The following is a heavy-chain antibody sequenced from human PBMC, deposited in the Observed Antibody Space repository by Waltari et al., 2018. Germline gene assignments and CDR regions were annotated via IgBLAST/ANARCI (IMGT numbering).Heavy chain of an antibody. J-gene: IGHJ4*02. Sequence: QIQLVPSGAEVKKPGASVKVSCQASGNTFTHFGINWVRQAPGQGLEWMGWITVKTGNTNYAQKFRGRVSLTTETSTNAAYMELRNLRSDDSAVFFCAAVDIVSTTLDYWGQGSLVTVSS. CDR2: ITVKTGNT. V-gene: IGHV1-18*01. CDR3: AAVDIVSTTLDY. CDR1: GNTFTHFG. D-gene: IGHD5-12*01.